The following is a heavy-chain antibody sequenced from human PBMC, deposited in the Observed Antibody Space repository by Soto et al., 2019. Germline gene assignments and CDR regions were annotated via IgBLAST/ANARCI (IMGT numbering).Heavy chain of an antibody. Sequence: PSETLSLTCTVSGGSVSSGSYYWSWIRQPPGKGLEWIGYIYYSGSTNYNPSLKSRVTISVDTSKNQFSLKLSSVTAADTAVYYCARDLRYDFWSGYPGRYGMDVWGQGTTVTVSS. D-gene: IGHD3-3*01. V-gene: IGHV4-61*01. J-gene: IGHJ6*02. CDR2: IYYSGST. CDR1: GGSVSSGSYY. CDR3: ARDLRYDFWSGYPGRYGMDV.